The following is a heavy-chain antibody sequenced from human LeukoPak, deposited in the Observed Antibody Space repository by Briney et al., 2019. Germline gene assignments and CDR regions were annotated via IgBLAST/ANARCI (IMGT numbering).Heavy chain of an antibody. CDR2: INWNSGSI. V-gene: IGHV3-9*01. J-gene: IGHJ4*02. Sequence: SLRLSCAASGFTFSSYAMHWVRQAPGKGLEWVSGINWNSGSIGYADSVKGRFTISRDNAKNSLYLQMNSLRAEDTALYYCAKDTGYYYDSSNYLGYWGQGTLVTVSS. CDR3: AKDTGYYYDSSNYLGY. D-gene: IGHD3-22*01. CDR1: GFTFSSYA.